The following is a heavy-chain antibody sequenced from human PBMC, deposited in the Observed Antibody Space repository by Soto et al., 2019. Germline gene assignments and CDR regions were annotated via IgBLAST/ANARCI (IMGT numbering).Heavy chain of an antibody. CDR1: GGSINSDEYY. Sequence: SETLSLTCSVFGGSINSDEYYWSWIRQPPGKGLEWIGYIHYSGRTYSNPSLKSRLTISVDTSKNQFSLKLSSVTAADTAVYYCARDRSPYYNDHNGPEYYFEYWGQGTLVTVSS. V-gene: IGHV4-30-4*01. J-gene: IGHJ4*02. CDR3: ARDRSPYYNDHNGPEYYFEY. CDR2: IHYSGRT. D-gene: IGHD3-22*01.